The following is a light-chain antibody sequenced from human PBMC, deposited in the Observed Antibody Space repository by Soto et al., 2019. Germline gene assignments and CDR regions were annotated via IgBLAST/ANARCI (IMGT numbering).Light chain of an antibody. J-gene: IGLJ2*01. V-gene: IGLV2-23*01. CDR2: EGS. CDR3: CLFPFHSTLF. Sequence: QSALTDPASVSGYPGQSITISCTGTSSDVVTYNIVSGHQYHPGKAPKHIIYEGSKPPSGVSNHFSGSKSGNKSSLTISGFQTDDEADYYCCLFPFHSTLFFGDGTKLTVL. CDR1: SSDVVTYNI.